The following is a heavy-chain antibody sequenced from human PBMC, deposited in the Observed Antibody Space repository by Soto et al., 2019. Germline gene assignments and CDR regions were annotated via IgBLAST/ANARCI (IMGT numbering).Heavy chain of an antibody. D-gene: IGHD5-12*01. Sequence: EVQLLESGGGLVQPGGSLRLSCAASGFTFSSYAMSWVRQAPGQGLEWVSAISGSGGTTYYADSVKGRFTISRDNSENPLYLQRNSLSAEDTAVYYGATDRGYGGYDNWFDSWGQGTLVTVSS. CDR2: ISGSGGTT. CDR1: GFTFSSYA. CDR3: ATDRGYGGYDNWFDS. V-gene: IGHV3-23*01. J-gene: IGHJ5*01.